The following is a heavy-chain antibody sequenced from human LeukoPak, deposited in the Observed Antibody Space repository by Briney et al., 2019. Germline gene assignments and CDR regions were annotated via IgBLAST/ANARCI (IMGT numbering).Heavy chain of an antibody. J-gene: IGHJ5*02. CDR1: GYTFTGYY. CDR2: INPNSGGT. CDR3: ARENPLSFMVRGVILWFDP. Sequence: GASVKVSCKASGYTFTGYYMHWVRQAPEQGLEWMGWINPNSGGTNYAQKFQGRVTMTRDTSISTAYMELSRLRSDDTAVYYCARENPLSFMVRGVILWFDPWGQGTLVTVSS. D-gene: IGHD3-10*01. V-gene: IGHV1-2*02.